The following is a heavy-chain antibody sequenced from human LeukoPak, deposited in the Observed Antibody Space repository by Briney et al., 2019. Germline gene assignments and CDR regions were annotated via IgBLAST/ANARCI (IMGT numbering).Heavy chain of an antibody. CDR1: GGSISSYY. J-gene: IGHJ4*02. CDR3: ARDKYYYRSFDY. Sequence: PSETLSLTCTVPGGSISSYYWSWIRQPAGRGLEWIGRIYTSGSTNYNPSLKSRVTMSVDTSKNQFSLKLSSVTAADTAVYYCARDKYYYRSFDYWGQGTLVTVSS. V-gene: IGHV4-4*07. CDR2: IYTSGST. D-gene: IGHD3-10*01.